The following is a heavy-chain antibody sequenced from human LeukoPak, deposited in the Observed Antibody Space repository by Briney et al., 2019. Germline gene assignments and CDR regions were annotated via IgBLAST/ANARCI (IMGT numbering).Heavy chain of an antibody. CDR2: INTNTGNP. V-gene: IGHV7-4-1*02. J-gene: IGHJ4*02. D-gene: IGHD2-2*01. CDR3: AKQGPGYCGSTSCYGVDY. CDR1: GYTFTIHA. Sequence: ASVTVSCKASGYTFTIHAMNWVRQAPGQGLEWMGWINTNTGNPTYAQGFTGRFVFSLDTSVSTAYLQISSLKPEDTAVYYCAKQGPGYCGSTSCYGVDYWGQGTLVTVSS.